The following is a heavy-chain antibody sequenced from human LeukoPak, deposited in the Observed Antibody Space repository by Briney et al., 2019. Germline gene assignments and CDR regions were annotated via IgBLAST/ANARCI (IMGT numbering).Heavy chain of an antibody. CDR3: ARDDGTTLSNWFDP. CDR2: INPNSGGT. V-gene: IGHV1-2*02. J-gene: IGHJ5*02. Sequence: ASVTVSCKASGYTFTGYYMHWVRQAPGQGLEWMGWINPNSGGTNYAQKFQGRVTMTRDTSISTAYMELSRLRSDDTAVYYCARDDGTTLSNWFDPWGQGTLVTVSS. CDR1: GYTFTGYY. D-gene: IGHD1-7*01.